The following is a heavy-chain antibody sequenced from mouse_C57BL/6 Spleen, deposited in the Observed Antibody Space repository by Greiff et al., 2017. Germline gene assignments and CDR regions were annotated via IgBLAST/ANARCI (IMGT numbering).Heavy chain of an antibody. CDR2: IYPGSGST. V-gene: IGHV1-55*01. CDR1: GYTFTSYW. J-gene: IGHJ2*01. Sequence: QVQLKQPGAELVKPGASVKMSCKASGYTFTSYWITWVKQRPGQGLEWIGDIYPGSGSTNYNEKFQSKATLTVDTSSSTAYMQLSSLTSEDSAVYYCARGVYSFDYWGQGTTLTVSS. CDR3: ARGVYSFDY.